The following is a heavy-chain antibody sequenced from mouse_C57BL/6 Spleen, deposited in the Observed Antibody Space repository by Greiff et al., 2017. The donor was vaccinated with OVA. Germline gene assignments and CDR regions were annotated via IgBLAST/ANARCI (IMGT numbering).Heavy chain of an antibody. CDR3: ARWGGVGDD. CDR1: GYTFTSYW. Sequence: VQLQQPGAELVMPGASVKLSCKASGYTFTSYWMHWVKQRPGQGLEWLGEIDPSDSYTNYNQKFKGKSTFTVDKSSSTAYMQLSSLTSEDAAVYYGARWGGVGDDWGQGTTLTVSS. V-gene: IGHV1-69*01. D-gene: IGHD1-1*01. CDR2: IDPSDSYT. J-gene: IGHJ2*01.